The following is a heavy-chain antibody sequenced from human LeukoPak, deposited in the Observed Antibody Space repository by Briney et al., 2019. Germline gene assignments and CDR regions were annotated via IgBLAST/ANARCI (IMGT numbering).Heavy chain of an antibody. D-gene: IGHD5-18*01. V-gene: IGHV3-23*01. J-gene: IGHJ4*02. Sequence: GGSLRLSCAASGFTFSSYAMSWVRQAPGKGLEGVSTISGSGGSTYYADSVKGRFTISRDNSKNTLYLQMNSLRAEDTAVYYCAKRSYGFSYYFDYWGQGTLVTVSS. CDR1: GFTFSSYA. CDR2: ISGSGGST. CDR3: AKRSYGFSYYFDY.